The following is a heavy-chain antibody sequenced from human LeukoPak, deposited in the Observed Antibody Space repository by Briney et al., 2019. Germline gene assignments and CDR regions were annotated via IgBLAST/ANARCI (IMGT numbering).Heavy chain of an antibody. CDR3: ARGFSSWYLSPYYLEY. CDR1: GYTFTGYY. D-gene: IGHD6-13*01. CDR2: INPNSGGT. J-gene: IGHJ4*02. Sequence: ATVKVSCKASGYTFTGYYMHWVRQVPGQALEWMGWINPNSGGTNYAQKFQGRVTMTRDTSITIAYMELSRLRSDDTAVYYCARGFSSWYLSPYYLEYCGQGTPVTVSS. V-gene: IGHV1-2*02.